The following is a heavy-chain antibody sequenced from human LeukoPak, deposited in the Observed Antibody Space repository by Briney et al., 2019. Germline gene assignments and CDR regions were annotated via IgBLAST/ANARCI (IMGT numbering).Heavy chain of an antibody. D-gene: IGHD1-26*01. CDR1: GGTFSSYA. V-gene: IGHV1-69*13. CDR2: IIPIFGTA. CDR3: ARDYSGSYSAPPNFDY. J-gene: IGHJ4*02. Sequence: SVKVSCKASGGTFSSYAISWVRQAPGQGLEWMGGIIPIFGTANYAQKFQGRATITADESTSTAYMELSSLRSEDTAVYYCARDYSGSYSAPPNFDYWGQGTLVTVSS.